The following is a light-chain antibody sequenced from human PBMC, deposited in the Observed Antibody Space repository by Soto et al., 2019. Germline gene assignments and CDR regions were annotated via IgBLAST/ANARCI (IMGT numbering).Light chain of an antibody. Sequence: QSALTQPPSASGSPGQSVTISCTGTDSDVGGYNFVSWYQQHPGRAPKLMIYEVYQRPSGVPDRFSGSKPGNTASLTVSGLQAEDEANYYCSSYAASDNFVIFGGGTKVTVL. CDR2: EVY. V-gene: IGLV2-8*01. J-gene: IGLJ2*01. CDR3: SSYAASDNFVI. CDR1: DSDVGGYNF.